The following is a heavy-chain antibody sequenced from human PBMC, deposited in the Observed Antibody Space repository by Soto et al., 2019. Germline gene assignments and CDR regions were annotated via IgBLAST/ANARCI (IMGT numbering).Heavy chain of an antibody. CDR2: VYYSGTT. V-gene: IGHV4-30-4*01. CDR3: ARMSYFYDKWYFDL. Sequence: SETLSLTCTVSGASINNNDYYWSWIRQTPGKGLEWIGYVYYSGTTDYIPSLKSRLPMSIDKSQNQFTLKLNSVTAADTATYYCARMSYFYDKWYFDLWGRGTLVTVSS. D-gene: IGHD3-22*01. J-gene: IGHJ2*01. CDR1: GASINNNDYY.